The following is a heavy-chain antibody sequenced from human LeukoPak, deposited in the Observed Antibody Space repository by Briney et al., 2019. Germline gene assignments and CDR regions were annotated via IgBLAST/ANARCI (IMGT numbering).Heavy chain of an antibody. D-gene: IGHD3-22*01. CDR1: GYTLTELS. CDR3: ARSLDYYDSSGYYLLSLYYFDY. J-gene: IGHJ4*02. CDR2: FDPEDGET. Sequence: ASVKVSCKVSGYTLTELSMHWVRQAPGKGLEWMGGFDPEDGETIYAQKFQGRVTMTTDTSTSTAYMELRSLRSDDTAVYYCARSLDYYDSSGYYLLSLYYFDYWGQGTLVTVSS. V-gene: IGHV1-24*01.